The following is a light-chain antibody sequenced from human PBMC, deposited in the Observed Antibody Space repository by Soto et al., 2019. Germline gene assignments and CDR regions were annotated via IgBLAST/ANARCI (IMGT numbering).Light chain of an antibody. CDR3: QSADSSRTVV. Sequence: SYELTQPPSVSVSPGQTARITCSGDVLPKEYAYWYQQRPGQAPVLVIYKDTERPSGIPERFSGSSSGTTVTLTISGVQAEDEGDYYCQSADSSRTVVFGGGTKLTV. J-gene: IGLJ2*01. CDR1: VLPKEY. CDR2: KDT. V-gene: IGLV3-25*03.